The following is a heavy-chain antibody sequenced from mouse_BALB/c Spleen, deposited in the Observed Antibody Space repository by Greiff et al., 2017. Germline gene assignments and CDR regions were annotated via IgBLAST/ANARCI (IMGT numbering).Heavy chain of an antibody. CDR2: ISYSGST. Sequence: EVQLQESGPGLVKPSQSLSLTCTVTGYSITSDYAWNWIRQFPGNKLEWMGYISYSGSTSYNPSLKSRISITRDTSKNQFFLQLNSVTTEDTATYYCARKNEDPKGAMDYWGQGTSVTVSS. V-gene: IGHV3-2*02. CDR1: GYSITSDYA. J-gene: IGHJ4*01. CDR3: ARKNEDPKGAMDY.